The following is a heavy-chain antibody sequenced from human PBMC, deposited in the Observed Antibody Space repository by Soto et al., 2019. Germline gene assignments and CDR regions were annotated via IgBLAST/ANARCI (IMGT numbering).Heavy chain of an antibody. Sequence: SETLSLTCAVSSGSISSSNWWSWVRQPPGKGLEWIGEIYHSGSTNYNPSLKSRVTISVDKSKNQFSLKLSSVTAADTAVYYCAREIIAAAGTAYPGRHNWFDPWGQGTLVTVSS. CDR1: SGSISSSNW. D-gene: IGHD6-13*01. J-gene: IGHJ5*02. V-gene: IGHV4-4*02. CDR2: IYHSGST. CDR3: AREIIAAAGTAYPGRHNWFDP.